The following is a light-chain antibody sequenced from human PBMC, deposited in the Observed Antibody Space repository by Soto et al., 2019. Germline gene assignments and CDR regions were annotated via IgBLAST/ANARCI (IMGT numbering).Light chain of an antibody. CDR3: QQYNTWPLIT. Sequence: EIVLTQSPGTLSLAAGERATLSSRASQSVSNNYLAWYQQKPGQAPRLLIYGASNRATGIPDRFSGSGSGTDFTLTISSLQSEDFAVYYCQQYNTWPLITFGPGTRLEI. V-gene: IGKV3-20*01. J-gene: IGKJ5*01. CDR1: QSVSNNY. CDR2: GAS.